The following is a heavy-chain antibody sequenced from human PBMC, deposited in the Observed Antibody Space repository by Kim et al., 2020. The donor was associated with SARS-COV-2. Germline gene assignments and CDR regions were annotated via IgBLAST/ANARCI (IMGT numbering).Heavy chain of an antibody. J-gene: IGHJ6*02. CDR1: GFTFSDYY. D-gene: IGHD3-10*01. CDR3: AREPFGELLYYYYGMDV. CDR2: ISSSSSYT. Sequence: LSLTCAASGFTFSDYYMSWIRQAPGKGLEWVSYISSSSSYTNYADSVKGRFTISRDNAKNSLYLQMNSLRAEDTAVYYCAREPFGELLYYYYGMDVWGQGTTVTVSS. V-gene: IGHV3-11*05.